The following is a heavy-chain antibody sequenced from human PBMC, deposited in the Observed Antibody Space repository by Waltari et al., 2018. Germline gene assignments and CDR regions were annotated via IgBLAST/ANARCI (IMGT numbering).Heavy chain of an antibody. Sequence: EVQLVESGGGLVQPGGSLRLSCAASGFTLSSYWMSWVRQAPGKGLEWVANIKKDGSEEYDVDSVRGRFTISRDNAKNSLYLQMNSLRPEDTAVYYCARDQWFAFDIWGQGTMVTVSS. CDR1: GFTLSSYW. V-gene: IGHV3-7*01. D-gene: IGHD3-22*01. J-gene: IGHJ3*02. CDR3: ARDQWFAFDI. CDR2: IKKDGSEE.